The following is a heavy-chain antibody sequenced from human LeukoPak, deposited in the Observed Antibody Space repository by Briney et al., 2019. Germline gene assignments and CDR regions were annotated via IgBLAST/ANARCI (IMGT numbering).Heavy chain of an antibody. D-gene: IGHD2-15*01. CDR1: GFTFSSYE. V-gene: IGHV3-48*03. J-gene: IGHJ6*03. Sequence: GGSLRLSCAASGFTFSSYEMNCVRQAPGKGLGGGSDISSSGSTRDYADSVKSRVTISRDNAKNSLYLKMNSLRAEDTAVYYCATSRYCSGGSCYDYYYYMDVWGKGTTVTVSS. CDR3: ATSRYCSGGSCYDYYYYMDV. CDR2: ISSSGSTR.